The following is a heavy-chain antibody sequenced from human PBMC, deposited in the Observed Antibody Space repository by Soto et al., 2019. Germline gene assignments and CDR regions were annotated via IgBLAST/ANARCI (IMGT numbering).Heavy chain of an antibody. V-gene: IGHV4-59*01. CDR1: RGSINAYY. Sequence: QVHLQESGPGLVKASETLSLPCNVSRGSINAYYLNWVRQPPVKGLEWIGYVHYSGTTNFNPSLTRRVTTALDSSKHQFSVNRKSVTAAGTTVYYWANTGGRYDSSCLDASDRCGQGNLVTVSS. CDR2: VHYSGTT. CDR3: ANTGGRYDSSCLDASDR. J-gene: IGHJ3*01. D-gene: IGHD3-22*01.